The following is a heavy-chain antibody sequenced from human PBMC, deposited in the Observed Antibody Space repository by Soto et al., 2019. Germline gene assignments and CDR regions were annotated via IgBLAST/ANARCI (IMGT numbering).Heavy chain of an antibody. V-gene: IGHV3-30-3*01. CDR3: ARRTGTAPRFDY. D-gene: IGHD1-7*01. J-gene: IGHJ4*02. CDR1: GFTFSDFE. Sequence: QVQLVESGGGVVQPGRSLRLSCSACGFTFSDFEMYSVRQAPGKGLDWVSFISYDGSNQYYAGSVKGRFTVSRDNSKNTLFLLMNSLRPEDTAVYFCARRTGTAPRFDYWGQGTLVTVSS. CDR2: ISYDGSNQ.